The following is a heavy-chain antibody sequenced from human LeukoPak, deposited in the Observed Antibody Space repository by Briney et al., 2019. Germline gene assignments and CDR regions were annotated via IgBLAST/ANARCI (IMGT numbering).Heavy chain of an antibody. CDR1: GYTFTSYD. V-gene: IGHV1-8*01. Sequence: ASVKVSCKASGYTFTSYDINWVRQATGQGPEWMGWMNPNSGNTGYAQKFQGRVTMTRNTSISTAYMDLSSLRSEDTAVYYCARRMVRGVNWFDPWGQGTLVTVSS. CDR2: MNPNSGNT. CDR3: ARRMVRGVNWFDP. D-gene: IGHD3-10*01. J-gene: IGHJ5*02.